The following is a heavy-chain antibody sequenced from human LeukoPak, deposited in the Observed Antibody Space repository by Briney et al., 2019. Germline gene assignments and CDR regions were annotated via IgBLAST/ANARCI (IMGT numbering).Heavy chain of an antibody. CDR3: ARAGVSDSSLDY. Sequence: SETLSLTCTVSGGSISSSSYYWSWIRQPAGKGLEWIGRIYTSGSTNYNPSLKSRVTMSVDTSKNQFSLKLSSVTAADTAVYYCARAGVSDSSLDYWGQGTLVTVSS. CDR2: IYTSGST. V-gene: IGHV4-61*02. J-gene: IGHJ4*02. D-gene: IGHD3-22*01. CDR1: GGSISSSSYY.